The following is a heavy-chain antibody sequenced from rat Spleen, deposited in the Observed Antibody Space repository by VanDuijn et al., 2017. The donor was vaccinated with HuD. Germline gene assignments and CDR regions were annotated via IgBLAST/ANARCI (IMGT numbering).Heavy chain of an antibody. Sequence: EVQLVESGGGLVQPGRSLKLSCAASGFTFSDYYMAWVRQAPTKGLEWVASISYDGGSTYYGDSVKGRFTISRDNAKSTLYLQMNSLRSEDTATYYCVPAQRGSSYGFDYWGQGVMVTVSS. CDR3: VPAQRGSSYGFDY. CDR2: ISYDGGST. J-gene: IGHJ2*01. D-gene: IGHD1-8*01. V-gene: IGHV5-22*01. CDR1: GFTFSDYY.